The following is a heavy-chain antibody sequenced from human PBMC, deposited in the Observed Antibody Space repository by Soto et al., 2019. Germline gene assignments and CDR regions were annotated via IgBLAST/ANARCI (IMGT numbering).Heavy chain of an antibody. CDR2: IWYDGSNK. Sequence: LRLSCAASGFTFSSYGMHWVRQAPGKGLEWVAVIWYDGSNKYYADSVKGRFTISRDNSKNTLYLQMNSLRAEDTAVYYCARDLSQTGAAGFDYWGQGTLVTVSS. CDR1: GFTFSSYG. V-gene: IGHV3-33*01. CDR3: ARDLSQTGAAGFDY. J-gene: IGHJ4*02. D-gene: IGHD1-1*01.